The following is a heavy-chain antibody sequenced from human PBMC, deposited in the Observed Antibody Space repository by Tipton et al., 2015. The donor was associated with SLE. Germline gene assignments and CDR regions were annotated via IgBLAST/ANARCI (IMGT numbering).Heavy chain of an antibody. J-gene: IGHJ6*03. CDR2: IYFSGST. V-gene: IGHV4-59*01. CDR3: ARDGGAAAESYNDSMDV. Sequence: LRLSCTVSGGSIFSYYWSWIRQPPGKGLEWIGYIYFSGSTNYNPSLRSRVTMSIDTSNNQFSLKLSSVTAADTAVYFCARDGGAAAESYNDSMDVWGRGTAVTVSS. CDR1: GGSIFSYY. D-gene: IGHD6-13*01.